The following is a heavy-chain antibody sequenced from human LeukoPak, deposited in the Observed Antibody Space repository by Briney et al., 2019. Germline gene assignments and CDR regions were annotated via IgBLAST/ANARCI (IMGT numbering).Heavy chain of an antibody. D-gene: IGHD4-23*01. CDR2: ISWNSGSI. Sequence: PGRSLRLSCAASGFTFDDYAMHWVRQAPGKGLEWVSGISWNSGSIDYADSVKGRFTISRDNAKNSLYLQMNSLRAKDTAFYYCAKAEGFFGGYYDHWGQGTLVTVSS. CDR3: AKAEGFFGGYYDH. CDR1: GFTFDDYA. V-gene: IGHV3-9*01. J-gene: IGHJ4*02.